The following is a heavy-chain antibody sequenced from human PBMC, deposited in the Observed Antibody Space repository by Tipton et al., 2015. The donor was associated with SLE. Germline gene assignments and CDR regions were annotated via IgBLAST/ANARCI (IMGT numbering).Heavy chain of an antibody. Sequence: LRLSCTVSGGSVSSGSYYWSWIRQPPGKGLEWIGEIYHSGSTNYNPSLKSRVTISVDTSKNQFSLKLSSVTAADTAVYYCATRDYGDYTKWFDPWGQGTLVTV. CDR1: GGSVSSGSYY. J-gene: IGHJ5*02. CDR3: ATRDYGDYTKWFDP. CDR2: IYHSGST. V-gene: IGHV4-61*01. D-gene: IGHD4-17*01.